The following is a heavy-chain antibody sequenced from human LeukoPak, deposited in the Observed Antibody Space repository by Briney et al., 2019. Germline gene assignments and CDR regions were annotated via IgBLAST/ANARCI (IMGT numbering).Heavy chain of an antibody. D-gene: IGHD3-3*01. V-gene: IGHV3-30*02. CDR2: IRYDGSNK. CDR1: GFTFSSYG. CDR3: TKRLSLRFDAFDI. J-gene: IGHJ3*02. Sequence: PGGSLRLSCAASGFTFSSYGMHWVRQAPGKGLEWVAFIRYDGSNKYYADSVKGRFTISRDTSKNTLYLQMNSLRAEDTAFYYCTKRLSLRFDAFDIWGPGTMVTVSS.